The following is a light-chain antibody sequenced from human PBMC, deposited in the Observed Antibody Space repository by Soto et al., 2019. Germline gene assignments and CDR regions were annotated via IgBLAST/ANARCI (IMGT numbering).Light chain of an antibody. CDR1: QDISNY. V-gene: IGKV1-9*01. CDR2: GAS. J-gene: IGKJ3*01. CDR3: QRRNTYPFT. Sequence: DIQLTQSPSFLSASVGDRVTITFRASQDISNYLAWYQQKAGKAPRLLISGASTLRSGVPSTFSGSGSGTEFTLTISSLQPEDFATYYCQRRNTYPFTFGPGTTVDL.